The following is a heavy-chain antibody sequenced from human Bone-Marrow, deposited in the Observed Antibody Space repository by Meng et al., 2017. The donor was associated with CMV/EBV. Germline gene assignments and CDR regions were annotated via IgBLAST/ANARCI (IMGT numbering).Heavy chain of an antibody. D-gene: IGHD2-2*01. CDR1: GYTFTSYG. J-gene: IGHJ3*02. V-gene: IGHV1-18*01. CDR2: ISAYNGNT. CDR3: ARGYLRVVVPAAPPRDDAFDI. Sequence: ASVKVSCKASGYTFTSYGISWVRQAPGQGLEWMGWISAYNGNTNYAQKLQGRVTMTTDTSTSTAYMELSSLRSEDTAVYYCARGYLRVVVPAAPPRDDAFDIWGQGTMVTVSS.